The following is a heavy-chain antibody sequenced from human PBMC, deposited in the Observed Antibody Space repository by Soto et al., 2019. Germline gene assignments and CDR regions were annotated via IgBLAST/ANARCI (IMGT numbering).Heavy chain of an antibody. CDR2: ISGGGGNI. CDR1: GFTFSSHA. J-gene: IGHJ4*02. CDR3: VKSWYSSSWYHRFDY. D-gene: IGHD6-13*01. Sequence: EVQMWESGGGLVQPGGSLRLSCAASGFTFSSHAIGWVRQAPGKGLEWVSIISGGGGNIYYADSVKGRFTISRDNSKNTLSLQMNSLRTEDTAAYYCVKSWYSSSWYHRFDYWGQGTLVTVSS. V-gene: IGHV3-23*01.